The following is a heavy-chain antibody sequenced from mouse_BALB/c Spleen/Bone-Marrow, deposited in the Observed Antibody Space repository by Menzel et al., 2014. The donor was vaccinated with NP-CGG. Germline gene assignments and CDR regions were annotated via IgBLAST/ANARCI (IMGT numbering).Heavy chain of an antibody. CDR3: ARLGYYGSFAY. V-gene: IGHV4-1*02. Sequence: EVQGVESGGGLVRPGGSLKLSCAASGFDFSRYWMSWVRQAPGKGLEWIGEINPDSNTINYTPSLKDKFIISRDNAKNTLYLQMSKVRSEDTALYYCARLGYYGSFAYWGQGTLVTVSA. J-gene: IGHJ3*01. CDR2: INPDSNTI. CDR1: GFDFSRYW. D-gene: IGHD1-2*01.